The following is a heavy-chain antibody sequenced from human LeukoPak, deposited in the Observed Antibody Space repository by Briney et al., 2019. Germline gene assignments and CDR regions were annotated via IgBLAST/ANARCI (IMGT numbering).Heavy chain of an antibody. CDR2: ISGSGGST. J-gene: IGHJ4*02. CDR3: AKSSSSSVGDHFDY. V-gene: IGHV3-23*01. Sequence: GGSLRLSCAASGFTFNRDWTAWVRQAPGKGLEWVSAISGSGGSTYYADSVKGRFTISRDNSKNTLYLQMNSLRAEDTAVYYCAKSSSSSVGDHFDYWGQGTLVSVSS. D-gene: IGHD6-6*01. CDR1: GFTFNRDW.